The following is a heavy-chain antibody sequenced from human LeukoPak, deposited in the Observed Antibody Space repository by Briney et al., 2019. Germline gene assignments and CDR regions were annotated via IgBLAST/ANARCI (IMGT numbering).Heavy chain of an antibody. CDR1: GYTFTSYG. J-gene: IGHJ4*02. CDR2: ISAYNGNT. Sequence: GASVKVSCRASGYTFTSYGITWVRQAPGQGLEWMGWISAYNGNTNYAQKLKGRVTMTTDTSTGTAYMELRSLRSDDTAVYYCARSPMIVVVTDFDYWGQGTLVTVSS. D-gene: IGHD3-22*01. CDR3: ARSPMIVVVTDFDY. V-gene: IGHV1-18*01.